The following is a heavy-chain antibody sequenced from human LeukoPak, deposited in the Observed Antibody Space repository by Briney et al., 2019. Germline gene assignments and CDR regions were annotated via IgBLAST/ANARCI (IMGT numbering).Heavy chain of an antibody. CDR1: GFSLTNYGMC. CDR2: IDWDGDD. CDR3: ARDQMTDMVLGIFDY. D-gene: IGHD5-18*01. Sequence: SGPTLVNPTQTLTLTCSFSGFSLTNYGMCVSWIRQSPGKPLEWLARIDWDGDDWFTTSLKTRLSISKDTSKNQVVLTVTNMDPADTATYYCARDQMTDMVLGIFDYWGQGTLVTVSS. J-gene: IGHJ4*02. V-gene: IGHV2-70*11.